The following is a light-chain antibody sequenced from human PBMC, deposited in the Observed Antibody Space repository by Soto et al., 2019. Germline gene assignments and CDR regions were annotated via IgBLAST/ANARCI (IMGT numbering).Light chain of an antibody. V-gene: IGLV1-40*01. CDR3: QSYDSSLSAVV. Sequence: QSVLTQPPSVSGAPGQRVTISCTGSSSNIGADYDVHWYQQLPGTAPKLLIYGNSNRPSGVPDRFFGSKSGTSASLAITGLQAEDEADYYCQSYDSSLSAVVFGGGTKVTVL. J-gene: IGLJ3*02. CDR2: GNS. CDR1: SSNIGADYD.